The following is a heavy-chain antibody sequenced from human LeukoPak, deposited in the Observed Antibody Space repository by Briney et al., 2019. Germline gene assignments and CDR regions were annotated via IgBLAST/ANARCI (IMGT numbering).Heavy chain of an antibody. V-gene: IGHV4-61*02. CDR3: AREGSYHGSGSHRWFDP. Sequence: SETLSLTCTVSGGSISSGSYYWSWIRQPAGKGLEWIGRISTSGNTNYNPSLKSRVTISVDTSKNQFSLKLSSVTAADTAVYYCAREGSYHGSGSHRWFDPWGQGTLVTVSS. CDR1: GGSISSGSYY. CDR2: ISTSGNT. D-gene: IGHD3-10*01. J-gene: IGHJ5*02.